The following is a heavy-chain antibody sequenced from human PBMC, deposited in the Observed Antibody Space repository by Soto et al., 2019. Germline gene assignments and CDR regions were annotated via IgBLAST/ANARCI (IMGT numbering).Heavy chain of an antibody. D-gene: IGHD3-9*01. J-gene: IGHJ6*02. CDR3: ATTTYYVFLTGPPLFCGIDV. Sequence: GGSLRLSCAASGFTFGSYSMNWVRQAPGKGLEWVSSISSSSSYIYYADSVKGRFTISRDNAKNSLYLQMNSLRAEDTAVYYCATTTYYVFLTGPPLFCGIDVWGPGTTVTLSS. V-gene: IGHV3-21*01. CDR1: GFTFGSYS. CDR2: ISSSSSYI.